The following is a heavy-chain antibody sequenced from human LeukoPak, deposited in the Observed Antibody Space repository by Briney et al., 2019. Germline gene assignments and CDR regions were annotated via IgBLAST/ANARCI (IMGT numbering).Heavy chain of an antibody. CDR1: GFTFSSYE. J-gene: IGHJ4*02. V-gene: IGHV3-48*03. CDR3: ARQISRYCSGGSCYSGWEFYFDY. Sequence: PGGSLRLSCAASGFTFSSYEMNWVRQAPGNGLEWVSYISSSGSSIHYADSVKGRFTISGDNAKNSLYLQMNSLRAEDTAVYHCARQISRYCSGGSCYSGWEFYFDYWGQGTPVTVSS. CDR2: ISSSGSSI. D-gene: IGHD2-15*01.